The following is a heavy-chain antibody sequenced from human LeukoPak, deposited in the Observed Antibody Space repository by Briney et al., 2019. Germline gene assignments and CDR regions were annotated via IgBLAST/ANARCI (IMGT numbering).Heavy chain of an antibody. V-gene: IGHV4-61*02. CDR2: IYTSGST. CDR1: GGSISSGSYY. CDR3: ARVRPRSCITY. D-gene: IGHD2-15*01. Sequence: SQTLSLTCTVSGGSISSGSYYWSWIRQPAVKGLEWIGRIYTSGSTNCNPSLKSRVTISVDTSKNQFSLKLSSVTAADTAVYYCARVRPRSCITYWGQGTLVTVSS. J-gene: IGHJ4*02.